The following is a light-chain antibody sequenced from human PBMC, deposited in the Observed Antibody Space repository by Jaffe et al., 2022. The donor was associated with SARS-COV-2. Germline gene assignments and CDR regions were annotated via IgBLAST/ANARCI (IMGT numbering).Light chain of an antibody. CDR2: RDN. CDR3: AVWDNSLSAWV. V-gene: IGLV1-47*01. J-gene: IGLJ3*02. Sequence: QSVLAQPPSASGTPGQRVTISCSGRSSNIGNNYVYWYQHLPGAAPKVLIYRDNQRPSGVPDRFSGSKSGTSASLAISGLRSEDEADYYCAVWDNSLSAWVFGGGTKLTVL. CDR1: SSNIGNNY.